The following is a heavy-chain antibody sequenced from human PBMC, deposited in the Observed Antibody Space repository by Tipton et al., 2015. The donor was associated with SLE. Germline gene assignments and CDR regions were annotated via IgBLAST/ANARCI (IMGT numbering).Heavy chain of an antibody. Sequence: TLSLTCTVSGASVSSTDYYWSWIRQPAGKGLEWIGRIYSSGTTNYTPSLKSRVAISLDTPKNQFSLRLPSVTAADTAVYYCARGVSGYFHYCYMDVWGRGTTVTISS. CDR2: IYSSGTT. D-gene: IGHD3-16*01. V-gene: IGHV4-61*02. CDR1: GASVSSTDYY. J-gene: IGHJ6*03. CDR3: ARGVSGYFHYCYMDV.